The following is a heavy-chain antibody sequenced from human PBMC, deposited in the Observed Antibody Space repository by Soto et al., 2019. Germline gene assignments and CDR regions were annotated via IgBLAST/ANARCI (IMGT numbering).Heavy chain of an antibody. CDR2: VSSSGTTI. J-gene: IGHJ4*02. CDR1: GLDFSYYY. V-gene: IGHV3-11*01. CDR3: ARMGPRAARPSY. Sequence: GGSLRLSCAASGLDFSYYYMSWIRQAPGKGLEWVSFVSSSGTTIYYADSVKGRFTISRDNAKNSLYLQMNSLRAEDTAVYYCARMGPRAARPSYWGQGTLVTVSS. D-gene: IGHD6-6*01.